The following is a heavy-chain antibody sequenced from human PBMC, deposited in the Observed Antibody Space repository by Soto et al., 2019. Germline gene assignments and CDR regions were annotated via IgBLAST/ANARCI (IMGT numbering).Heavy chain of an antibody. D-gene: IGHD4-4*01. CDR2: IYYSGST. CDR1: GGSISSYY. Sequence: SETLSLTCTVSGGSISSYYWSWIRQPPGKGLEWIGYIYYSGSTNYNPSLKSRVTISVDTSKNQFSLKLSSVTAADTAVYYCARAKSKVTYFDYWGQGTLVTVSS. CDR3: ARAKSKVTYFDY. V-gene: IGHV4-59*01. J-gene: IGHJ4*02.